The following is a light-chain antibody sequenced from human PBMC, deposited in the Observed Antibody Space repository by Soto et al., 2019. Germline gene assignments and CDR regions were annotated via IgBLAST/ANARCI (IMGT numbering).Light chain of an antibody. CDR1: QSVSSSY. CDR3: QHYGSSVFT. CDR2: GAS. J-gene: IGKJ3*01. Sequence: EIVLTQSPGTLSLSPGERATLPCRASQSVSSSYLNWYQQKPGQAPRLLICGASSRATGIPDRFSGSGSGTDFTLTISRLEPEDFAVYYCQHYGSSVFTFGPGTKVDFK. V-gene: IGKV3-20*01.